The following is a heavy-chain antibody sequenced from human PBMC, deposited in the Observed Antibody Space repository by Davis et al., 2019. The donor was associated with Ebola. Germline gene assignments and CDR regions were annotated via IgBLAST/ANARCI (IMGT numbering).Heavy chain of an antibody. J-gene: IGHJ6*02. CDR2: IDPITGAT. D-gene: IGHD1-14*01. CDR3: ARDRGIIHYGMDV. CDR1: AYRFSTYY. Sequence: AASVKVSCKAPAYRFSTYYIHWVRQAPGQGLEWMGMIDPITGATNYAQTLQGRLTMTSDTSTYTVYMELSSLRAEDTAVYYCARDRGIIHYGMDVWGQGTTVTVSS. V-gene: IGHV1-46*04.